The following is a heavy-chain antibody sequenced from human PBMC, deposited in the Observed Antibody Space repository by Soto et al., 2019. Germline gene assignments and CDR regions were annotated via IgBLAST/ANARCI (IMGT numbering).Heavy chain of an antibody. J-gene: IGHJ4*01. V-gene: IGHV4-4*07. D-gene: IGHD6-13*01. CDR3: SRGLSSSYFDY. CDR2: IDSDGTT. Sequence: SETLSLTCIVSVGSISGYYWSWIRQPAGKELEWIGRIDSDGTTNYNTSLKCRGTMSVDTSKKQISLKLTSVTVADTAVYYCSRGLSSSYFDYWGQGTLVTVSS. CDR1: VGSISGYY.